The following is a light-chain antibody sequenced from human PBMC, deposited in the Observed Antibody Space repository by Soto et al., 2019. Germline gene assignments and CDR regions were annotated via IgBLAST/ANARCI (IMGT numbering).Light chain of an antibody. V-gene: IGLV2-14*01. CDR3: SSYTSSSTLV. Sequence: QSALTQPASVSGSPGQSITISCTGTSSDVGGYNYVSWYQQHPGKAPKLMIYEVSNRPSGVSNRFSGSKSGNTASLTISGLQAEDEADYYCSSYTSSSTLVFRTGTKLT. J-gene: IGLJ1*01. CDR1: SSDVGGYNY. CDR2: EVS.